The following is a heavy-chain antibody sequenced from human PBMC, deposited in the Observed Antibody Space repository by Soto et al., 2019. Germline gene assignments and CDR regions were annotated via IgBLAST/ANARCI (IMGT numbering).Heavy chain of an antibody. CDR2: IVVGSGNT. CDR1: GFTFTSSA. V-gene: IGHV1-58*01. Sequence: QMQLVQSGPEVKKPGTSVKVSCKASGFTFTSSAVQWVRQARGQRLEWIGWIVVGSGNTNYAQKFQERVTITRDMSTSTADMELSSLRSEDTAVYYCAAEHYDFWSGYYTGAFDIWGQGTMVTVSS. CDR3: AAEHYDFWSGYYTGAFDI. D-gene: IGHD3-3*01. J-gene: IGHJ3*02.